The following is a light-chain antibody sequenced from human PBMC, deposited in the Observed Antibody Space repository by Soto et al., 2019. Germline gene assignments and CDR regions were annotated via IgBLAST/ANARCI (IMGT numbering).Light chain of an antibody. CDR1: SSDVGGYNY. Sequence: QSALTQPASVSGSPGQSITISCTGTSSDVGGYNYVSWYQQHPGKAPKLMIYEVSNRPSGVSNRFSGSKSGNTASLTISGLQAEDEADYYRNSYTSSSTLVVFGGGTKLTVL. J-gene: IGLJ2*01. CDR3: NSYTSSSTLVV. CDR2: EVS. V-gene: IGLV2-14*01.